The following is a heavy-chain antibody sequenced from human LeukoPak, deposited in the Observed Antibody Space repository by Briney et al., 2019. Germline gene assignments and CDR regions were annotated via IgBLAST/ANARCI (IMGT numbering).Heavy chain of an antibody. D-gene: IGHD3-16*01. CDR2: ISYDGSNK. J-gene: IGHJ4*02. CDR1: GFTFSSYA. CDR3: ARDDYVWGSFDY. Sequence: GGSLRLSCAASGFTFSSYAMHWVRQAPGKGLEWVAVISYDGSNKYYADSVKGRFTISRDNSKNTLYLQMNGLRAEDTAVYYCARDDYVWGSFDYWGQGTLVTVSS. V-gene: IGHV3-30-3*01.